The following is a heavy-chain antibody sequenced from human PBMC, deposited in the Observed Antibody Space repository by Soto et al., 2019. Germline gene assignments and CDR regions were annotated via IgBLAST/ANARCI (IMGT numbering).Heavy chain of an antibody. CDR2: IYYSGST. CDR3: ARRFGRNFDY. V-gene: IGHV4-59*08. D-gene: IGHD3-16*01. Sequence: QVQLQESGPELVKPSETLSLTCTVSGGSISSYYWSWIRQPPGKGLEWIGYIYYSGSTNYNPSLRXRGTIAVDTSKNQFSLKLSSVTAADTAVYYCARRFGRNFDYWGQGTLVTVSS. J-gene: IGHJ4*02. CDR1: GGSISSYY.